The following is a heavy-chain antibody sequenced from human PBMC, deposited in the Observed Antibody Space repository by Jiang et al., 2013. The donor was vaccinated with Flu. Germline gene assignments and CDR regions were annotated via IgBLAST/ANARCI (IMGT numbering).Heavy chain of an antibody. D-gene: IGHD3-10*01. CDR1: GGSISSNSNY. V-gene: IGHV4-39*07. Sequence: GSGLVKPSETLSLTCTVSGGSISSNSNYWGWIRQPPGKGLEWIGSIYDGGSSYYNPSLKSRVTISVDTSKNQFSLKLSSVTAADAAVYYCARGALASNSYGLGSYPNWFDPWGQGTLVPVSS. CDR2: IYDGGSS. CDR3: ARGALASNSYGLGSYPNWFDP. J-gene: IGHJ5*02.